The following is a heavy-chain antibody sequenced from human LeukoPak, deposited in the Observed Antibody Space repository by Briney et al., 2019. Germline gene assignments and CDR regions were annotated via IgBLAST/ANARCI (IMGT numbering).Heavy chain of an antibody. CDR1: GGSISSYY. CDR2: IYYSGST. V-gene: IGHV4-59*01. D-gene: IGHD2-15*01. J-gene: IGHJ6*02. Sequence: SETLSLTCTVSGGSISSYYWSWIRQPPGKGLEWIGYIYYSGSTNYNPSLKSRVTISVDTSKNQFSLKLSSVTAADTAVYYCARVCSGGSCYPYYYYGMDVWGQGTTVTVSS. CDR3: ARVCSGGSCYPYYYYGMDV.